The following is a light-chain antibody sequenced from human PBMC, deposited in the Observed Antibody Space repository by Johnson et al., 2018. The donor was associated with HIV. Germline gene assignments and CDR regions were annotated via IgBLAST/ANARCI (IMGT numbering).Light chain of an antibody. J-gene: IGLJ1*01. CDR1: SSNIGNNY. Sequence: QSVLTQPPSVSAAPGQKVTIPCSGSSSNIGNNYVSWYQELPGTAPKLLIYDNNKRPSGIPNRFSGSKSGTSATQGLTGLQPGDEADYYCGTRGGVFGTGTKVTVL. CDR2: DNN. V-gene: IGLV1-51*01. CDR3: GTRGGV.